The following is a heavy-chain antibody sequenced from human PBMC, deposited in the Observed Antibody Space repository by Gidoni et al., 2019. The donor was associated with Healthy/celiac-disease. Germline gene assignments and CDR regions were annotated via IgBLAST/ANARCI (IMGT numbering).Heavy chain of an antibody. Sequence: EVQLVESGGGLVKPGGSLRLSCAASGFTFSSYSMNWVRQAPGKGLEWVSSISSSSSYIYYADSVKGRFTISRDNAKNSLYLQMNSLRAEDTAVYYCARGIGAKLLRVFDYWGQGTLVTVSS. CDR3: ARGIGAKLLRVFDY. J-gene: IGHJ4*02. D-gene: IGHD2-21*02. CDR1: GFTFSSYS. CDR2: ISSSSSYI. V-gene: IGHV3-21*01.